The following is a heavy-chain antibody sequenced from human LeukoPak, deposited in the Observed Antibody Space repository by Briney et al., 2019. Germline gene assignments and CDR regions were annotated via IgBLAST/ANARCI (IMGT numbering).Heavy chain of an antibody. CDR3: AGGSPPRRNYDRSGYYSYYFDY. D-gene: IGHD3-22*01. J-gene: IGHJ4*02. CDR2: INPNSGGT. CDR1: GYTFTGYY. V-gene: IGHV1-2*02. Sequence: ASVKVSCKASGYTFTGYYLHWIRQAPGQGLEWMGWINPNSGGTNYAQKFQGRVTMTTDTSATTAYMELRSLRSDDTAVYFCAGGSPPRRNYDRSGYYSYYFDYWGQGTLVTVSS.